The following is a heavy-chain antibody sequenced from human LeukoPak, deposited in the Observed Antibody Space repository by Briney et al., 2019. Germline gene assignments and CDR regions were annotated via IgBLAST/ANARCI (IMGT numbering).Heavy chain of an antibody. CDR1: GYNFANYW. CDR3: ARRGYSGYEHGFDY. J-gene: IGHJ4*02. V-gene: IGHV5-51*01. CDR2: IYAGDSDT. Sequence: GESLKISCKGSGYNFANYWIGWVRQMPGKGLEWMGIIYAGDSDTRYSPSFQGQVTISGDKSISTAYLQWSSLKASDTAMYYCARRGYSGYEHGFDYWGQGTLVTVSS. D-gene: IGHD5-12*01.